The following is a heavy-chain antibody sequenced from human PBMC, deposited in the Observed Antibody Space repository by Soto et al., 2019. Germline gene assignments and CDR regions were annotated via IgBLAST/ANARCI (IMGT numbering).Heavy chain of an antibody. V-gene: IGHV1-69*13. D-gene: IGHD3-10*01. J-gene: IGHJ6*02. CDR2: IIPIFGTA. Sequence: ASVKVSCKASGGTFSSYAISWVRQAPGQGLEWMGGIIPIFGTANYAQKFQGRVTITADESTSTAYMELSSLRSEDTAVYYCARVNGSGSYYLYYYYGMDVWGQGTTVTVSS. CDR1: GGTFSSYA. CDR3: ARVNGSGSYYLYYYYGMDV.